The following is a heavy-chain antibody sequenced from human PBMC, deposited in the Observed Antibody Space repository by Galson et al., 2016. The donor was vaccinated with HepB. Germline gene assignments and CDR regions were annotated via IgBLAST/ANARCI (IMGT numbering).Heavy chain of an antibody. V-gene: IGHV4-31*03. J-gene: IGHJ4*02. Sequence: TLSLTCTVSDVSVTSADYFWSWIRQLPGQGLEWIGHIDDSGSADYTPSLKSRIFMSVDTSENKLSLEVRSVTAADTAVYYCARNSSSGVFDSWGQGTLVTVSS. D-gene: IGHD6-6*01. CDR2: IDDSGSA. CDR1: DVSVTSADYF. CDR3: ARNSSSGVFDS.